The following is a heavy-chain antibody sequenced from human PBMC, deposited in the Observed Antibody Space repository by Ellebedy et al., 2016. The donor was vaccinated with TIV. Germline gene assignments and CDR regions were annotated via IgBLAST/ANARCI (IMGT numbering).Heavy chain of an antibody. CDR3: AKLHVAYNWNYADDY. Sequence: GESLKISCAASGSSLRSYAMSWVRQAPGKGLEWVSTIGGTGGTTYYRESVKGRFTVSRDTSRNTLYLQMSSLRAEDTAVYYCAKLHVAYNWNYADDYWGQGTLVTVSS. J-gene: IGHJ4*02. D-gene: IGHD1-7*01. V-gene: IGHV3-23*01. CDR1: GSSLRSYA. CDR2: IGGTGGTT.